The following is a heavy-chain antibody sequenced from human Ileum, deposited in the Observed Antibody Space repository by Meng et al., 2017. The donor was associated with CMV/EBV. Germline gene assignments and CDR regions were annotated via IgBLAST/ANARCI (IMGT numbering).Heavy chain of an antibody. CDR2: IRYDTSEK. V-gene: IGHV3-30*02. CDR3: ATQNSATFSYYFDY. CDR1: GFPFTSYG. J-gene: IGHJ4*02. D-gene: IGHD1/OR15-1a*01. Sequence: GESLKISCAASGFPFTSYGMHWVRRAPGKGLEWLAFIRYDTSEKYYADSVKGRFTISSDNSKNTLYLQMNSLIAEDTAVYYCATQNSATFSYYFDYWGQGTLVTVSS.